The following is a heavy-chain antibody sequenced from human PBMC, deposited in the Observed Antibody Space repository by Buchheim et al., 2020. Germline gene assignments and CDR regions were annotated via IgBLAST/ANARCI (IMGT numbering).Heavy chain of an antibody. Sequence: QVQLVQSGSELKKPGASVKVSCKASGYTFTSYAMNWVRQAPGQGLEWMGWINTNTGNPTYAQGFTGRFVFSLDTSVSTAYLQISSLKAEDTAVYYCARVYTGNDYDFWSGVVDYYYYGMDVWGQGTT. J-gene: IGHJ6*02. V-gene: IGHV7-4-1*02. CDR2: INTNTGNP. CDR1: GYTFTSYA. CDR3: ARVYTGNDYDFWSGVVDYYYYGMDV. D-gene: IGHD3-3*01.